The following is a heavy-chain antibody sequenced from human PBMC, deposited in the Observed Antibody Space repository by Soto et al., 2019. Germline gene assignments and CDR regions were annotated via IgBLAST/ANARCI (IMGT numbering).Heavy chain of an antibody. J-gene: IGHJ4*02. D-gene: IGHD2-15*01. Sequence: GGSLRLSCAASGFTFSSYSMNWVRQAPGKGLEWVSSISSSSSYIYYADSVKGRFTISRDNAKNSLYLQMNSLRAEDTAVYYCARDFAPPYCSGGSCYSEPFDYWGQGTLVTVSS. V-gene: IGHV3-21*01. CDR3: ARDFAPPYCSGGSCYSEPFDY. CDR2: ISSSSSYI. CDR1: GFTFSSYS.